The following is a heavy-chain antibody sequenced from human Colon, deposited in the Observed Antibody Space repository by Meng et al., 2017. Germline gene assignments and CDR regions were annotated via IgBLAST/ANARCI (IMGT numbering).Heavy chain of an antibody. CDR1: GASISGDNW. D-gene: IGHD2/OR15-2a*01. CDR2: IFHSGTS. J-gene: IGHJ5*02. V-gene: IGHV4-4*02. CDR3: ARRNSNNWFDP. Sequence: LWETGPGLVRLSGTPSLTCAVSGASISGDNWWSWVRQTPGKGLEWLGEIFHSGTSNYNPSLKSRVTISVDKSKNQFSLRLSSVTAADTAVYYCARRNSNNWFDPWGQGSLVTVSS.